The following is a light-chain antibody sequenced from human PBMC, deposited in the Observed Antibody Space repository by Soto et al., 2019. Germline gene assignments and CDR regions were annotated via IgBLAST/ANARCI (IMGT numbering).Light chain of an antibody. CDR3: KQYNNWPPWT. V-gene: IGKV3-15*01. J-gene: IGKJ1*01. CDR2: DAS. CDR1: QSVSNN. Sequence: ILMTQSPATLSVSPGERATLSCRASQSVSNNFAWYQQKPGQAPRRLIYDASTRATGIPARFSGSGSGTEFTLTIRGLQSEDFAVYYCKQYNNWPPWTFGQGTKVEIK.